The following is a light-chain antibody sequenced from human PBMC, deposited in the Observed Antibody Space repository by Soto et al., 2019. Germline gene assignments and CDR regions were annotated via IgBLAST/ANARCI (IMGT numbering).Light chain of an antibody. Sequence: QSALTQPASVSGSPGQSITISCTGTSSDVGDYNYVSWYQQHPGKAPRLIIYEVSNRPSGVSNRFSGSKSGNTASLTISGLQADDEADYYCSSYTSRSSLGVFGGGTKLTVL. J-gene: IGLJ3*02. CDR2: EVS. CDR3: SSYTSRSSLGV. CDR1: SSDVGDYNY. V-gene: IGLV2-14*01.